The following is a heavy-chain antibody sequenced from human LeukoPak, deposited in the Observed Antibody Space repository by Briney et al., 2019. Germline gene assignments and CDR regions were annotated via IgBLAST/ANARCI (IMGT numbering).Heavy chain of an antibody. CDR3: ARCLRLRLGELPLAY. Sequence: PGGSLRLSCAASGFIFDDYAMHWVRQAPGKGLEWVAVISYDGSNKYYADSVKGRFTISRDNSKNTLYLQMNSLRAEDTAVYYCARCLRLRLGELPLAYWGQGTLVTVSS. D-gene: IGHD3-16*01. CDR1: GFIFDDYA. V-gene: IGHV3-30*04. J-gene: IGHJ4*02. CDR2: ISYDGSNK.